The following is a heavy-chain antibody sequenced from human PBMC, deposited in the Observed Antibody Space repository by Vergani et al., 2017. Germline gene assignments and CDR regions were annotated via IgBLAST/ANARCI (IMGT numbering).Heavy chain of an antibody. D-gene: IGHD6-13*01. CDR1: GFTFSSYA. CDR2: ISGSGGST. CDR3: AKGSSSWKEIQH. J-gene: IGHJ1*01. V-gene: IGHV3-23*01. Sequence: EVQLLESGGGLVQPGGSLRLSCAASGFTFSSYAMSWVRQAPGKGLEWVSAISGSGGSTYYADSVKGRFSISRDNSKNTLYLQMNSLRAEDTAVYYCAKGSSSWKEIQHWGQGTLVTVSS.